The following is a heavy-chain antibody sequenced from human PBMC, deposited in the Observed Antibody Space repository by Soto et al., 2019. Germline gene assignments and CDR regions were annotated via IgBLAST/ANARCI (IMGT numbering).Heavy chain of an antibody. Sequence: QVQLVQSGAEVKKPGSSVKVSCKASGGTFSSYAISWVRQAPGQGLEWMGGIIPIFGTANYAQKFQGRVTITADKSTSTAYMELSSLRSVDTAVYYCARDQYYDFWSGYYSGHYYYGMDVWGQGTTVTVSS. CDR3: ARDQYYDFWSGYYSGHYYYGMDV. J-gene: IGHJ6*02. CDR1: GGTFSSYA. V-gene: IGHV1-69*06. CDR2: IIPIFGTA. D-gene: IGHD3-3*01.